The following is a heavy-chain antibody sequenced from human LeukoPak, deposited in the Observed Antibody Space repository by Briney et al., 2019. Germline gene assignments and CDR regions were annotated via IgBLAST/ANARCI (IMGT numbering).Heavy chain of an antibody. CDR2: INPNSGGT. Sequence: GASVKVSCKASGYTFTSYGISWVRQAPGQGLEWMGWINPNSGGTNYAQKFQGRVTMTRDTSISTAYMELSRLRSDDTAVYYCAREDCSGGSCYKFDYWGQGTLVTVSS. D-gene: IGHD2-15*01. CDR1: GYTFTSYG. CDR3: AREDCSGGSCYKFDY. J-gene: IGHJ4*02. V-gene: IGHV1-2*02.